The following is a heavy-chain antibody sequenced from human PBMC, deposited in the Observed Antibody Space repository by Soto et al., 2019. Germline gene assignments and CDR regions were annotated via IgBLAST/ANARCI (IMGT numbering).Heavy chain of an antibody. CDR1: GYSFTSYW. J-gene: IGHJ6*02. V-gene: IGHV5-10-1*01. CDR2: IDPSDSYT. Sequence: PGESLKISCKGSGYSFTSYWISWVRQMPGKGLEWMRRIDPSDSYTNYSPSFQGHVTISADKSISTAYLQWSSLKASDTAMYYCARLFARYYYDSSGFGDYYYGMDVWGQATTVTVSS. D-gene: IGHD3-22*01. CDR3: ARLFARYYYDSSGFGDYYYGMDV.